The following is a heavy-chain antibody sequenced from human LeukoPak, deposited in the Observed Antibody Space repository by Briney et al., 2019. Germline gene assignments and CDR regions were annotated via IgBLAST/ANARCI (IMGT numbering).Heavy chain of an antibody. V-gene: IGHV1-46*01. CDR1: GYTFTGYY. CDR3: ARDENYDILTGYPDY. CDR2: INPSGGST. J-gene: IGHJ4*02. Sequence: ASVKVSCKASGYTFTGYYMHWVRQAPGQGLEWMGIINPSGGSTSYAQKFQGRVTMTRDTSISTAYMELSRLRSDDTAVYYCARDENYDILTGYPDYWGQGTLVTVSS. D-gene: IGHD3-9*01.